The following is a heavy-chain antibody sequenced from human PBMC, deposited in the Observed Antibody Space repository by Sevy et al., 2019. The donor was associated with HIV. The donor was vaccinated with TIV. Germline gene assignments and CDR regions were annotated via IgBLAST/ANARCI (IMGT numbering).Heavy chain of an antibody. CDR3: AREGCSRPHDY. CDR2: LSFGCGKI. V-gene: IGHV3-23*01. J-gene: IGHJ4*02. CDR1: GFAFHEYS. D-gene: IGHD2-8*01. Sequence: GGSLRLSCAASGFAFHEYSMSWIRQAPGKGLEWVATLSFGCGKINYADSVKGRFTISRDNSKNSFYLQMDNLRVEDTALYYSAREGCSRPHDYWGQGTRVTVSS.